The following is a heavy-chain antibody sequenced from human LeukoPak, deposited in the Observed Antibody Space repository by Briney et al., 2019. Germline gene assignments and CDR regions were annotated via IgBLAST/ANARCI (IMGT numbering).Heavy chain of an antibody. D-gene: IGHD3-22*01. CDR2: IWYDGSNE. CDR3: ARAYYYDVSVTPDY. V-gene: IGHV3-33*08. Sequence: PGRSLRLSCAASGFTFNKYALHWVRQAPGKGLEWVAVIWYDGSNEYYADSVKGRFTISRDTSKNTLYLQMNSLRAEDTAVYYCARAYYYDVSVTPDYWGQGTLVTVSS. CDR1: GFTFNKYA. J-gene: IGHJ4*02.